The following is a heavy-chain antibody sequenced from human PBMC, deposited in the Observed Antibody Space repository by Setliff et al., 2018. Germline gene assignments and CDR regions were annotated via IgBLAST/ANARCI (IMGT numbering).Heavy chain of an antibody. V-gene: IGHV4-34*01. J-gene: IGHJ4*02. D-gene: IGHD3-3*01. Sequence: PSPTLSLTCAVYGGSFSGYYWSWIRQPPGKGLEWIGEINHSGSTNYNPSLKSRVTISVDTSKNQFSLKLSSVTAADTAVYYCARVPNFWSGYLDYWGQGTLVTVSS. CDR3: ARVPNFWSGYLDY. CDR1: GGSFSGYY. CDR2: INHSGST.